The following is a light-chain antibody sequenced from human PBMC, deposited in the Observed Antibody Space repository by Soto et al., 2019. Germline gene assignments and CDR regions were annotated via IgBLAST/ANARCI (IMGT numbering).Light chain of an antibody. CDR1: QSVSTS. Sequence: EIVMTQSPATLSVSPGERATLSCRARQSVSTSLAWYQQKPGQAPRLLIYGASTRATGIPARFSGSGSGTDFTLTISGLEPADLGVYYCQQRHNWPITFGQGTRLEIK. V-gene: IGKV3-15*01. CDR2: GAS. CDR3: QQRHNWPIT. J-gene: IGKJ5*01.